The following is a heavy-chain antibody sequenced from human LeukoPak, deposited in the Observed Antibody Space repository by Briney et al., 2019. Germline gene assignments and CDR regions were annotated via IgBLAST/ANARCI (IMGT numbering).Heavy chain of an antibody. CDR1: GYTFTSYY. CDR2: INPSGGST. CDR3: AREGGGDGYNYLDFDY. Sequence: ASVEVSCKASGYTFTSYYMHWVRQAPGQGLEWMGIINPSGGSTSYAQKFQGRVTMTRDTSTSTVYMELSSLRSEDTAVYYCAREGGGDGYNYLDFDYWGQGTLVTVSS. D-gene: IGHD5-24*01. V-gene: IGHV1-46*01. J-gene: IGHJ4*02.